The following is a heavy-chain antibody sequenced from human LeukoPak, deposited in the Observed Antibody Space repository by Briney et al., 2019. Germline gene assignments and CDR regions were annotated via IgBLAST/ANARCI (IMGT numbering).Heavy chain of an antibody. CDR3: ARTGGGSYSGNGMDV. V-gene: IGHV3-33*01. CDR2: IWYDGSSK. J-gene: IGHJ6*02. Sequence: GGSLRLSCAASGFDFIFYGMHWVRQAPGKGLEWVAVIWYDGSSKYYAASVKGRFTISSDNSKDTLHLQMNSLRAEDTAVYYCARTGGGSYSGNGMDVWGQGTTVTVS. D-gene: IGHD1-26*01. CDR1: GFDFIFYG.